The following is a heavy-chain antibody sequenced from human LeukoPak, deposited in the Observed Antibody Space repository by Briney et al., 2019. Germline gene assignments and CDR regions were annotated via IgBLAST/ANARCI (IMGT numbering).Heavy chain of an antibody. Sequence: GRSLRLSCTASGFTFGDYALSWFRQAPGKGLEWVSVIYSGGSTYYADSVKGRFTISRDNSKNTLYLQMNSLRAEDTAVYYCASTPYYYDSSGYYGYFQHWGQGTLVTVSS. CDR3: ASTPYYYDSSGYYGYFQH. CDR1: GFTFGDYA. V-gene: IGHV3-53*01. D-gene: IGHD3-22*01. CDR2: IYSGGST. J-gene: IGHJ1*01.